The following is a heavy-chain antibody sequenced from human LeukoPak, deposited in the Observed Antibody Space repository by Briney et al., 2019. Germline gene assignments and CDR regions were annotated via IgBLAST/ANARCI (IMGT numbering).Heavy chain of an antibody. CDR2: IILIFGTA. CDR1: GGTFSSYA. V-gene: IGHV1-69*13. J-gene: IGHJ6*03. Sequence: ASVKVSCKASGGTFSSYAISWVRQAPGQGLEWMGGIILIFGTANYAQKFQGRVTITADESTSTAYMELSSLRSEDTAVYYCARVPSQSSYYYYMDVWGKGTTVTVSS. CDR3: ARVPSQSSYYYYMDV.